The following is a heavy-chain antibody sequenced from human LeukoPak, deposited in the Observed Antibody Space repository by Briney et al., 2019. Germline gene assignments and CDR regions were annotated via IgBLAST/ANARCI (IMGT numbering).Heavy chain of an antibody. CDR2: ISGSGGST. Sequence: GGSLRLSCAASGFTFSTYAMTWVRQAPGKGLEWVSAISGSGGSTYYADSVKGRFTISRDNSKNTLYLQMNSLRAEDTVVYYCAKDPRDGYNCWGQGTLVTVSS. CDR3: AKDPRDGYNC. CDR1: GFTFSTYA. V-gene: IGHV3-23*01. D-gene: IGHD5-24*01. J-gene: IGHJ4*02.